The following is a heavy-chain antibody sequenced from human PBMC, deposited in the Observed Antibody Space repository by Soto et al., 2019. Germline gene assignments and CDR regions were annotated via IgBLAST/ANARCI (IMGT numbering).Heavy chain of an antibody. J-gene: IGHJ4*02. V-gene: IGHV1-18*01. CDR1: GYTFTNYG. CDR3: ARDQAMAQFDY. D-gene: IGHD5-18*01. CDR2: INAYNGNT. Sequence: QVQLVQSGAEVKKPGSSVKVSCKASGYTFTNYGISWVRQAPGQGLEWMGWINAYNGNTKYAQKLQGRVTRTTDTSTSTAYMALRSLRSADPAVYYCARDQAMAQFDYWVQGTLVTISS.